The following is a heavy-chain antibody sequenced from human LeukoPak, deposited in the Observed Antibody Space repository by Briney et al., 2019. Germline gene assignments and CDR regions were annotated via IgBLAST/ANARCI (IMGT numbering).Heavy chain of an antibody. V-gene: IGHV1-69*01. Sequence: SVKVSCKASGGTFSSYAISWVRQAPGQGLEWMGGIIPIFGTANYAQKFQGRVTITADESTSTAYMELSSLRSEDTAVYYCARFGQWLGSRDAFDIWGQGTMVTVSS. J-gene: IGHJ3*02. CDR3: ARFGQWLGSRDAFDI. D-gene: IGHD6-19*01. CDR1: GGTFSSYA. CDR2: IIPIFGTA.